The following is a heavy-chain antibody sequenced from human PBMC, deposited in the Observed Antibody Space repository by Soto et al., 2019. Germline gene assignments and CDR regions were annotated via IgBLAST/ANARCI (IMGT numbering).Heavy chain of an antibody. Sequence: ASVKVSCKASGYTFTSYGISWVRQAPGQGLEWMGWISAYNGNTNYAQKLQGRVTMTTDTSTSTAYMELRSLRSDDTAVYYCAKKCVPRRSLYYFDYWGQGTLVTVSS. CDR1: GYTFTSYG. CDR3: AKKCVPRRSLYYFDY. CDR2: ISAYNGNT. V-gene: IGHV1-18*04. J-gene: IGHJ4*02. D-gene: IGHD6-19*01.